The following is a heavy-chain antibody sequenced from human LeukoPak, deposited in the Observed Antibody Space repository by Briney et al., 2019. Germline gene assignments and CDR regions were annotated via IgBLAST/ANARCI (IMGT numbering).Heavy chain of an antibody. CDR3: ARDRGDSSSWYGWFDP. V-gene: IGHV1-69*04. D-gene: IGHD6-13*01. J-gene: IGHJ5*02. CDR2: IIPILGIA. Sequence: SVKVSCKASGGTFSSYAISWVRQAPGQGLEWMGRIIPILGIANYAQKFQGRVTITADKSTSTAYMELSSLRSEDTAVYYCARDRGDSSSWYGWFDPWGQGTLVTVSS. CDR1: GGTFSSYA.